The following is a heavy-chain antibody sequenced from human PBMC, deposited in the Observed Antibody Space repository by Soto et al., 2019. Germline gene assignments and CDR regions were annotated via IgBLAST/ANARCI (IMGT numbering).Heavy chain of an antibody. V-gene: IGHV1-18*01. CDR2: ISAYNGNT. J-gene: IGHJ2*01. CDR1: GYSFTSYA. CDR3: AKDKRGYPDYWYYDL. Sequence: QVQLMQSGAEVKKPGASVKVSCKASGYSFTSYAISWVRQAPGQGLEWMGWISAYNGNTNYAQKFKGRVTMTTDTDXNTANMERRSLRSNDTAVYDGAKDKRGYPDYWYYDLWGRGTLVTVS. D-gene: IGHD3-22*01.